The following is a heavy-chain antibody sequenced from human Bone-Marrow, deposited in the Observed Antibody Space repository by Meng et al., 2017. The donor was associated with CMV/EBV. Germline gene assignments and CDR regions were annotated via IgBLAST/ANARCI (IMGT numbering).Heavy chain of an antibody. J-gene: IGHJ4*02. D-gene: IGHD4-11*01. Sequence: SETLSLTCTVSGGSVSSISYYWNWIRQPPWKGLEWIGYIYYSGSAIYNPSLKSRATISVDTSQNLFSLRLRSVTTADTAVYYCARGEVTTLGYWGQGTLVTVSS. CDR3: ARGEVTTLGY. V-gene: IGHV4-61*01. CDR1: GGSVSSISYY. CDR2: IYYSGSA.